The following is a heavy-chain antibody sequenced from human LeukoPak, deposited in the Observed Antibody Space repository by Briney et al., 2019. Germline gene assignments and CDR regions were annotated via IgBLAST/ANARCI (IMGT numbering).Heavy chain of an antibody. Sequence: SETLSLTCAVYGGSFIGYYWSWIRQPPGKGLEWIGEINHSGSTNYNPSLKSRVTISVDTSKNQFSLKLSSVTAADTAVYYCARALGYCSGGSCYPYYYYYGMDVWGQGTTVTVSS. J-gene: IGHJ6*02. CDR1: GGSFIGYY. D-gene: IGHD2-15*01. CDR3: ARALGYCSGGSCYPYYYYYGMDV. V-gene: IGHV4-34*01. CDR2: INHSGST.